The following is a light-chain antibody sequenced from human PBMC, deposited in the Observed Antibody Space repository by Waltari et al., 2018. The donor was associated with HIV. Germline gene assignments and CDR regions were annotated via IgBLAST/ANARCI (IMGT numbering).Light chain of an antibody. V-gene: IGKV2-28*01. CDR2: LGS. CDR3: MQALNVPLT. Sequence: IVMTQSPLSLAVTPGEPAYIPCRSSQSLRHSNGNNYLDWYVQKPGQSPKLLIYLGSNRASGVPDRISGSEAGTDFTLKITRVEAEDVGVYYCMQALNVPLTFGGGTKVEIK. CDR1: QSLRHSNGNNY. J-gene: IGKJ4*01.